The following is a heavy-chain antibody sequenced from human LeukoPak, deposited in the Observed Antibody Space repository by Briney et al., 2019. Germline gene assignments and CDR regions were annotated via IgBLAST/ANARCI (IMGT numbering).Heavy chain of an antibody. D-gene: IGHD1-26*01. V-gene: IGHV5-51*01. J-gene: IGHJ4*02. CDR3: ARPSGTYFPFDY. CDR2: VYPDDSDT. Sequence: GESLKISCKTSGYSFTRYWMAWVRQTPGKGLEWMGIVYPDDSDTRYSLAFQGQVTISADKSITPAYLHWSSLKASDTAVYYCARPSGTYFPFDYWGQGTLVTVSS. CDR1: GYSFTRYW.